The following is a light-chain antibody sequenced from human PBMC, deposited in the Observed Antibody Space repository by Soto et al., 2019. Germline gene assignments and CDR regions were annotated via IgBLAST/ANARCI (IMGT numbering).Light chain of an antibody. Sequence: DIVMRQSQPSLPVTPGEPASISCRSSQSRLHSNGYNYLDWYLQKPGQSPQLLIYLGSNRASGVPDRFSGSGSGTDFTLKISRVEAEDVGVHYCMQALQTPPWTFGQGTKVEIK. CDR3: MQALQTPPWT. CDR1: QSRLHSNGYNY. J-gene: IGKJ1*01. CDR2: LGS. V-gene: IGKV2-28*01.